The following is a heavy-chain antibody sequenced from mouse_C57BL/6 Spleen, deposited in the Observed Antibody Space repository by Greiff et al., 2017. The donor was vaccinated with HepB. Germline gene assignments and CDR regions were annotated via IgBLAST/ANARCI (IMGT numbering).Heavy chain of an antibody. Sequence: QVHVKQPGAELVRPGSSVKLSCKASGYTFTSYWMHWVKQRPIQGLEWIGNIDPSDSETHYNQKFKDKATLTVDKSSSTAYMQLSSLTSEDSAVYYCARRGPHGDYFDYWGQGTTLTVSS. D-gene: IGHD3-3*01. CDR2: IDPSDSET. CDR3: ARRGPHGDYFDY. J-gene: IGHJ2*01. CDR1: GYTFTSYW. V-gene: IGHV1-52*01.